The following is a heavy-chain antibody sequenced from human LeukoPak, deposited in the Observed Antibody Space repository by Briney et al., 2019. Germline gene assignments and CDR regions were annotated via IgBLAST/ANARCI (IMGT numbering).Heavy chain of an antibody. CDR2: ISGSGGST. J-gene: IGHJ4*02. CDR3: AKGGFIVVVTSEYDY. V-gene: IGHV3-23*01. CDR1: GFTFSSHA. D-gene: IGHD3-22*01. Sequence: GGSLRLSCAASGFTFSSHAMSWVRQAPGKGLEWVSAISGSGGSTYYADSVKGRFTISRDNSKNTLYLQMNSLRAEDTAVYYCAKGGFIVVVTSEYDYWGQGTLVTVSS.